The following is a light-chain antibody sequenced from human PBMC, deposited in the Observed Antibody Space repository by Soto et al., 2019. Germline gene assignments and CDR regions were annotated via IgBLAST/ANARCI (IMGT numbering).Light chain of an antibody. CDR1: ESLSSNY. CDR3: QQYGSSSSWT. Sequence: EIVLTQSPGTLSLSPGERATLSCRASESLSSNYLAWHQQKPGQAPRLLIYGASSRATGIPDRFSGSGSGTDFTLTINRLEPEDFAVYYCQQYGSSSSWTFGQGTKVEI. CDR2: GAS. J-gene: IGKJ1*01. V-gene: IGKV3-20*01.